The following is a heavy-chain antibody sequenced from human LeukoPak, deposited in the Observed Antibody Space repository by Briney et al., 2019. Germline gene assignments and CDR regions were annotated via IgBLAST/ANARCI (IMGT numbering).Heavy chain of an antibody. V-gene: IGHV4-61*01. CDR1: GGSVSSGSYY. J-gene: IGHJ3*02. CDR2: IYYSGST. Sequence: PSETLSLTCTVPGGSVSSGSYYWSWIRQPPGKGLEWIGYIYYSGSTNYNPSLKSRVTISVDTSKNQFSLKLSSVTAADTAVYYCARKDPSGTYGAFDIWGQGTMVTVSS. D-gene: IGHD3-10*01. CDR3: ARKDPSGTYGAFDI.